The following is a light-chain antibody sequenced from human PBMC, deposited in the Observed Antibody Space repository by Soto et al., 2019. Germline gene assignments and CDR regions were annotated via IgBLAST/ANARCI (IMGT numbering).Light chain of an antibody. Sequence: ALAQRPSVSGALGESVAISCRGTSSEVGGYNRVSWYQQDPGRAPKLLIYDASNRPSGGSTRFSGSKPGNTASLTISDLQAEDEVDYYCNSYASGSGYVFGPGTKVTVL. CDR2: DAS. V-gene: IGLV2-18*02. J-gene: IGLJ1*01. CDR3: NSYASGSGYV. CDR1: SSEVGGYNR.